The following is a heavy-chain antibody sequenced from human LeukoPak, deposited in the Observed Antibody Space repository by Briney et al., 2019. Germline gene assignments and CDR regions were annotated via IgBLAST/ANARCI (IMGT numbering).Heavy chain of an antibody. CDR2: ISGSGGST. D-gene: IGHD1-1*01. J-gene: IGHJ4*02. Sequence: PGGSLRLSCAASGFTFSSYAMGWVRQAPGKGLEWVSFISGSGGSTYYADSVKGRFTISRDNSKNTLYLQMNSLRAEDTAVYHCAKDRDRNDVDGFDYWGQGTLVTVSS. CDR1: GFTFSSYA. V-gene: IGHV3-23*01. CDR3: AKDRDRNDVDGFDY.